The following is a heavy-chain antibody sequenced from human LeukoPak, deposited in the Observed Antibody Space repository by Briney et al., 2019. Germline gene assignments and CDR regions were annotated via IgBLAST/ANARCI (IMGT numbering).Heavy chain of an antibody. V-gene: IGHV4-31*03. CDR3: ARECSSTSCAPV. J-gene: IGHJ4*02. CDR2: IYYSGST. Sequence: SQTLSLTCTVSGGSISSCGYYWSWIRQHPGKGLEWIGYIYYSGSTYYNPSLKSRVTISVDTSKNQFSLKLSSVAAADTAVYYCARECSSTSCAPVWGQGTLVTVSS. CDR1: GGSISSCGYY. D-gene: IGHD2-2*01.